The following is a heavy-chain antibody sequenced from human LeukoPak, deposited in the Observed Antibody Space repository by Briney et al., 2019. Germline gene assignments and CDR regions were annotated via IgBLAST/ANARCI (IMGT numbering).Heavy chain of an antibody. D-gene: IGHD3-3*01. V-gene: IGHV1-2*02. CDR2: INPNSGGT. CDR3: ARARYDFWSGYSYDY. CDR1: VYTFTGYY. Sequence: GASVKVSCKASVYTFTGYYMHWVRQAPGQGLEWMGWINPNSGGTNYAQKFRGRVTMTRDTSISTAYMELSRLRSDDTAVYYCARARYDFWSGYSYDYWGQGTLVTVSS. J-gene: IGHJ4*02.